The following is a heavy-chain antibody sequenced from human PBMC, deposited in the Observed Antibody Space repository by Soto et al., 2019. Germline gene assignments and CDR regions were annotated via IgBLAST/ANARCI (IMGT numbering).Heavy chain of an antibody. CDR2: LYNSGST. Sequence: QVRLQESGPGLVKPSETLSLTCTVSGGSIRSYYWSWIRQAPGKGLEWIGYLYNSGSTVYNPSITSPVTITIDSSKNQFSLKLNSVTGADTAVYYCARDLWGYCGTDCYPLDVWGQGTTVTVSS. V-gene: IGHV4-59*01. CDR3: ARDLWGYCGTDCYPLDV. J-gene: IGHJ6*02. D-gene: IGHD2-21*02. CDR1: GGSIRSYY.